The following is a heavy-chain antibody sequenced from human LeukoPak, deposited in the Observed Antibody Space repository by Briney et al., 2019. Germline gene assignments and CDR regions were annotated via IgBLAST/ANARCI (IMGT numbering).Heavy chain of an antibody. CDR3: ARDKGVDYDFGSGYYSRLDY. CDR1: GGSISSYY. J-gene: IGHJ4*02. D-gene: IGHD3-3*01. Sequence: SETLSLTCTVSGGSISSYYWSWIRQPAGKGLEWIGRIYTSGSTNYNPSLKSRVTMSVDTSKNQFSLKLSSVTAANTAVYYCARDKGVDYDFGSGYYSRLDYWGQGTLVTVSS. CDR2: IYTSGST. V-gene: IGHV4-4*07.